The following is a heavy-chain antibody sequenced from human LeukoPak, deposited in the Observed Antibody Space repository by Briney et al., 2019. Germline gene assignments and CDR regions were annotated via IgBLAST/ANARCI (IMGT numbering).Heavy chain of an antibody. D-gene: IGHD2-2*01. J-gene: IGHJ5*02. CDR2: IYTSGST. Sequence: SETLFLTCTVSGGSISSYYWSWIRQPAGKGLEWIGRIYTSGSTNYNPSLKSRVTMSVDTSKNQFSLKLSSVTAADTAVYYCARDIVVVPAARYNWFDPWGQGTLVTVSS. CDR1: GGSISSYY. CDR3: ARDIVVVPAARYNWFDP. V-gene: IGHV4-4*07.